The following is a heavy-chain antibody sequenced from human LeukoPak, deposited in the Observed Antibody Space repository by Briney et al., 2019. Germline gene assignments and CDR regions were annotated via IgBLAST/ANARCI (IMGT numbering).Heavy chain of an antibody. V-gene: IGHV1-69*13. D-gene: IGHD1-26*01. J-gene: IGHJ6*03. CDR1: GGTLSSYA. CDR2: IIPIFGTP. Sequence: GASVKVSCKASGGTLSSYAISWVRQAPGQGLEWMGGIIPIFGTPNYAQKFQGRVTITADASTSTAYMELSSLRSEDTAVYYCATWSYYDYYYYMDVWGKGTTVTVSS. CDR3: ATWSYYDYYYYMDV.